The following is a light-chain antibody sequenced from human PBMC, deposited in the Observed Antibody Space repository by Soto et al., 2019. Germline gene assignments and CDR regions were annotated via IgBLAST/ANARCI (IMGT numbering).Light chain of an antibody. CDR2: GAS. J-gene: IGKJ2*01. Sequence: EIVLTHSPGTLSLSPGERATLSCRASQSVRSNYLAWYQQKPGQAPRLLIYGASSRATGIPDRVSGTGSGADLTLTISRLEPEDFAVYYCQQYGGSPYTFGQGTKLEIK. CDR3: QQYGGSPYT. V-gene: IGKV3-20*01. CDR1: QSVRSNY.